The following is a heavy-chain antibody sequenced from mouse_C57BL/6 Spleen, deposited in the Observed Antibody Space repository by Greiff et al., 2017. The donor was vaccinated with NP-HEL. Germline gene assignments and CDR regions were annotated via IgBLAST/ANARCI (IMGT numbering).Heavy chain of an antibody. CDR1: GFTFSSYG. Sequence: EVQLVESGGDLVKPGGSLKLSCAASGFTFSSYGMSWVRQTPDKRLEWVATISSGGSYTYYPDSVKGRFTISRDNAKNTLYLQMSSLKSEDTAMYYCARHGPGTIFDYWGQGTTLTVAS. CDR3: ARHGPGTIFDY. J-gene: IGHJ2*01. D-gene: IGHD4-1*01. CDR2: ISSGGSYT. V-gene: IGHV5-6*01.